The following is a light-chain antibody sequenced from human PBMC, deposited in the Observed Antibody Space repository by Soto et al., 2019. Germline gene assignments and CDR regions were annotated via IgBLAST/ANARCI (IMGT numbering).Light chain of an antibody. CDR3: QQYGSSSWT. CDR1: QSVSSSY. Sequence: EIVLTQSPGTLSLSPGERATLSCRASQSVSSSYLAWYQQKPGQAPSLLIYGASSRATGIPDRFSGSGSGTDFTITISRLEPEDCAVYYCQQYGSSSWTFGQGTKVEI. CDR2: GAS. J-gene: IGKJ1*01. V-gene: IGKV3-20*01.